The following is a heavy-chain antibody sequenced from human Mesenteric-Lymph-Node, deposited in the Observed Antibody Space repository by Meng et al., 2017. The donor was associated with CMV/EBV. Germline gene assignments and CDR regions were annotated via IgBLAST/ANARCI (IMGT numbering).Heavy chain of an antibody. CDR3: TRDREIRGVTYNYYGLDV. CDR2: ISTGSGTM. D-gene: IGHD3-10*01. CDR1: GYTFTSYY. V-gene: IGHV3-48*04. Sequence: SCKASGYTFTSYYMHWVRQAPGQGLEWVSYISTGSGTMYYADAVKGRFTISRDNAKNSLYLQMNSLRVEDTALYYCTRDREIRGVTYNYYGLDVWGQGTTVTVSS. J-gene: IGHJ6*02.